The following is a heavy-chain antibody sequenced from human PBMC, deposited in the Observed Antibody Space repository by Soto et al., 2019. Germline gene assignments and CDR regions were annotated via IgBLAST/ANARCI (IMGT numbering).Heavy chain of an antibody. CDR3: ARGPGGYYGMDV. D-gene: IGHD3-10*01. CDR2: KSYDGSNK. Sequence: VAVKSYDGSNKYYADSVKGRFTISRDNSKNTLYLQMNSLRAEDTAVYYCARGPGGYYGMDVWGQGTTVTVSS. V-gene: IGHV3-30-3*01. J-gene: IGHJ6*02.